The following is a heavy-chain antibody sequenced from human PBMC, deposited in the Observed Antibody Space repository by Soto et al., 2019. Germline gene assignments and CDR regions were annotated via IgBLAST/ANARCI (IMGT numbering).Heavy chain of an antibody. V-gene: IGHV1-69*01. CDR3: ADGGGGDDT. D-gene: IGHD2-21*01. Sequence: QVQLVQSGTEVKKPGSSVKVSCKAFGGSFNAFSINWVRQAPGQGLEWMGGIAPIFGTPNYAQKFQGRVTILADESTNIVYWEMSSRKSEDTAVYFCADGGGGDDTWGQGTLVIVSS. CDR2: IAPIFGTP. CDR1: GGSFNAFS. J-gene: IGHJ4*02.